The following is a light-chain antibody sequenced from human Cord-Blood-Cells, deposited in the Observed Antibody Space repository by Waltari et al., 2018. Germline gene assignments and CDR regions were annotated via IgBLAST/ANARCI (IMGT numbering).Light chain of an antibody. V-gene: IGLV1-44*01. Sequence: QSVLTQPPSASGTPGQRVTISCSGSSSNIGSNTVNWYQQLPGTAPKLLIYSNTRRPPGVPDRFSGSKSGTSASLAISGLQSEDEADYYCAAWDDSLNGWVFGGGTKLTVL. J-gene: IGLJ3*02. CDR1: SSNIGSNT. CDR3: AAWDDSLNGWV. CDR2: SNT.